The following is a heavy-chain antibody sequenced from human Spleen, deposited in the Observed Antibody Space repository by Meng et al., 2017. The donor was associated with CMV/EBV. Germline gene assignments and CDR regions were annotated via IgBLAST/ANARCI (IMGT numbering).Heavy chain of an antibody. V-gene: IGHV1-8*03. CDR1: GYTFTSYD. Sequence: ASVKVSCKASGYTFTSYDINWVRQATGQGLEWMGWMNPNSGNTGYAQKFQGRVTITRNTSISTAYMELSSLRSDDTAVYYCARAGLGIVIEPRTMPGETYYFSSLDVWGQGTTVTVSS. CDR3: ARAGLGIVIEPRTMPGETYYFSSLDV. D-gene: IGHD2/OR15-2a*01. J-gene: IGHJ6*02. CDR2: MNPNSGNT.